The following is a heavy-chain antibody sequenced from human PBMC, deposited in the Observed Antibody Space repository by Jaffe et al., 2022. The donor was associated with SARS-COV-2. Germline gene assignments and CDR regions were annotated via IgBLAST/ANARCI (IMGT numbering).Heavy chain of an antibody. CDR1: GFTFNIYA. CDR2: ISSDGGSA. D-gene: IGHD6-19*01. V-gene: IGHV3-64D*09. J-gene: IGHJ6*02. CDR3: VKDRQQWLVSPWYYGMDV. Sequence: EVQLVESGGGLVQPGGSLRLSCSASGFTFNIYAIHWVRQAPGQGLEYVSAISSDGGSAYYADSVRGRFTISRDNSKNTLYLQMSSLRPEDTATYHCVKDRQQWLVSPWYYGMDVWGQGTTVTVSS.